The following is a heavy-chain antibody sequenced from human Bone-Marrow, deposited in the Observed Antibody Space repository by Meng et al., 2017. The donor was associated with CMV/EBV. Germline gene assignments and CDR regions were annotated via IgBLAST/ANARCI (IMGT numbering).Heavy chain of an antibody. CDR2: IVVGSGNT. V-gene: IGHV1-58*01. J-gene: IGHJ5*02. D-gene: IGHD2-2*01. CDR1: GFTFTSSA. Sequence: SVKVSCKASGFTFTSSAVQWVRQARGQRLEWIGWIVVGSGNTNYAQKFQERVTITRDMSTSTAYMELSSLRSEDTAVFYCAAPTGGIVVVTWGQGTLVTVSS. CDR3: AAPTGGIVVVT.